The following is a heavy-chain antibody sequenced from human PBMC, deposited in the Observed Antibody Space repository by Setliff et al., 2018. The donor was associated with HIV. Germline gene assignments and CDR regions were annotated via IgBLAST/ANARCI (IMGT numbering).Heavy chain of an antibody. CDR3: AREDGSNSHDTFEI. CDR2: IYYTGST. Sequence: SETLSLTCTVSGGSISNDYWHWIRQSPGRGLEWIGYIYYTGSTNYNPSLKSRVAMSVDSSNHQFSLKLTSVTPADTAIYYCAREDGSNSHDTFEIWGQGTTVTVSS. D-gene: IGHD3-9*01. V-gene: IGHV4-59*01. CDR1: GGSISNDY. J-gene: IGHJ6*02.